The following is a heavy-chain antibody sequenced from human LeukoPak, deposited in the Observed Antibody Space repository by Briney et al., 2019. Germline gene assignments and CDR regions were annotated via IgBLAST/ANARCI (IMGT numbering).Heavy chain of an antibody. D-gene: IGHD4-17*01. Sequence: SETLSLTCAVYGGSFSGYYWSWIRQPPGKGLEWIGEINHSGSTNYNPSLKSRVTISVDTSKNQFSLKLSSVIAADTAVYYCARGLTSDYGDYAGSLFDLWGRGTLVTVSS. J-gene: IGHJ2*01. V-gene: IGHV4-34*01. CDR2: INHSGST. CDR1: GGSFSGYY. CDR3: ARGLTSDYGDYAGSLFDL.